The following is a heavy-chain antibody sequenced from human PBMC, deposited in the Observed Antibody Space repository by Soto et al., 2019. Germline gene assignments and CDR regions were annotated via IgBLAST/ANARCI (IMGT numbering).Heavy chain of an antibody. CDR2: ISAYNGNT. J-gene: IGHJ6*02. CDR3: ARVEFSTSSYYGMDV. Sequence: ASVKVSCKASGYTFTSYGISWVRQAPGQGLEWMGWISAYNGNTNYAQKLQGRVTMTTDTSTSTAYMELRSLRSDDTAVYYCARVEFSTSSYYGMDVWGQGTTVTSP. CDR1: GYTFTSYG. V-gene: IGHV1-18*01. D-gene: IGHD2-2*01.